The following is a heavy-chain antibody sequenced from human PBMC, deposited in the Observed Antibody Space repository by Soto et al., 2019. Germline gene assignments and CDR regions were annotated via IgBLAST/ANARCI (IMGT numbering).Heavy chain of an antibody. Sequence: GGSLRLSCAASGFRFNNFVMTWVRQAPGKGLEWVASISSGGGSAHYGDSVMGRFTISRDDTPRDTLHLRMNNLRVEDTAVYYCAKNGGSYSQFDDWGQGTLVTVSP. CDR3: AKNGGSYSQFDD. D-gene: IGHD3-10*01. CDR2: ISSGGGSA. J-gene: IGHJ4*02. V-gene: IGHV3-23*01. CDR1: GFRFNNFV.